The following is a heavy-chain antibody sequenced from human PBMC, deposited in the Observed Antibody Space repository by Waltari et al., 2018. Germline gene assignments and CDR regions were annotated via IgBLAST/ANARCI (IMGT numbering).Heavy chain of an antibody. CDR2: SDTEDGET. Sequence: QVQLVQSGAEVKQPGASVKDSCKVSGYSLSAVSIHGGRQAHGKGLEWMGGSDTEDGETIYAHKLQGRVTMTEDTSTDTVYMELSSLTSEDTAVYYCTTKYDVYTVGGWYYFDSWGQGTLVTVSS. CDR3: TTKYDVYTVGGWYYFDS. V-gene: IGHV1-24*01. CDR1: GYSLSAVS. J-gene: IGHJ4*02. D-gene: IGHD3-16*01.